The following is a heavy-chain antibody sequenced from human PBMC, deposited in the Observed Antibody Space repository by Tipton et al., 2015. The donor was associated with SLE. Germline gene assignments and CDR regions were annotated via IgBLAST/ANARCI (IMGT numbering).Heavy chain of an antibody. CDR2: INHSGST. J-gene: IGHJ4*02. CDR1: GGSFSGYY. V-gene: IGHV4-34*09. D-gene: IGHD4-17*01. CDR3: ARVRGYGDYVIDY. Sequence: TLSLTCAVYGGSFSGYYWSWIRQPPGKGLEWIGEINHSGSTYYNPSLKSRVTISVDTSKNQFSLKLSSVTAADTAVYFCARVRGYGDYVIDYWGQGTLVTVSS.